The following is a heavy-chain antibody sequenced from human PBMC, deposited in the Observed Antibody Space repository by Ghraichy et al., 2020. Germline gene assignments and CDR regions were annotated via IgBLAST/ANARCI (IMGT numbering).Heavy chain of an antibody. CDR1: GGSISSVSYY. CDR3: VRKDYYYYHMDV. Sequence: SETLSLTCTVSGGSISSVSYYWGWVRQPPGRGLEWVAYISYTGSTYYDPSLKSRVTMSVDTSRNQFSLKVNSVTAADTAVYYCVRKDYYYYHMDVWGQGTTVTVSS. CDR2: ISYTGST. J-gene: IGHJ6*02. V-gene: IGHV4-39*01.